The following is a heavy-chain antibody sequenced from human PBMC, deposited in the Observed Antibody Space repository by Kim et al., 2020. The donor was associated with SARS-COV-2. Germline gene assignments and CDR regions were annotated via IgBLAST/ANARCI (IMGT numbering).Heavy chain of an antibody. D-gene: IGHD2-15*01. J-gene: IGHJ4*02. CDR3: ARGDDSTRAEDY. CDR1: GGSISSGGYY. CDR2: IYYSGST. V-gene: IGHV4-31*03. Sequence: SETLSLTCTVSGGSISSGGYYWSWIRQHPGKGLEWIGYIYYSGSTYYNPSLKSRVTISVDTSKNQFSLKLSSVTAADTAVYYCARGDDSTRAEDYWGQGTLVTVSS.